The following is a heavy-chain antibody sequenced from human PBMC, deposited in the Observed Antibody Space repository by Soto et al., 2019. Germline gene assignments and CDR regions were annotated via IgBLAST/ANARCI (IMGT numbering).Heavy chain of an antibody. CDR1: GYTFTSYD. D-gene: IGHD3-3*01. J-gene: IGHJ6*03. CDR3: ARGSFSSPYDFWSGYYTDYYYYMDV. Sequence: EASVKVSCKASGYTFTSYDINWVRQATGQGLEWMGWMNPNSGNTGYAQKFQGRVTMTRNTSISTAYMELSSLRSEDTAVYYCARGSFSSPYDFWSGYYTDYYYYMDVWGEGTTVTVSS. V-gene: IGHV1-8*01. CDR2: MNPNSGNT.